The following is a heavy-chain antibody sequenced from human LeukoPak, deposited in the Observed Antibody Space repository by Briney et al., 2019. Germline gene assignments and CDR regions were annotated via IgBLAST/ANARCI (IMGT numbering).Heavy chain of an antibody. V-gene: IGHV5-51*01. J-gene: IGHJ5*02. CDR3: ARRSFGAVAFDP. CDR1: GYSFATFW. CDR2: IYPGGSDT. Sequence: GESLKISCKGSGYSFATFWIGWVRQMPGKGLEWVGIIYPGGSDTTYSPAFEGQVTISADKSINTAYLQWSSLKASDTAMYYCARRSFGAVAFDPWGQGTLVTVSS. D-gene: IGHD6-19*01.